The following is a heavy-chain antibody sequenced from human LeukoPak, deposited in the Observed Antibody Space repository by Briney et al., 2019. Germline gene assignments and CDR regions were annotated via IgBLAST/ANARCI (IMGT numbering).Heavy chain of an antibody. V-gene: IGHV4-38-2*01. CDR1: GHSTTRGYY. Sequence: SETLSLTCGISGHSTTRGYYWAWFRQSPGKALEWIATFFQSEKSFYNASLKSRVPMSLDTSKSQFSLNLTSVTAADTAVYYCARVLPVPYLLDSWGQGTHVTVSS. CDR3: ARVLPVPYLLDS. CDR2: FFQSEKS. D-gene: IGHD3-10*02. J-gene: IGHJ4*02.